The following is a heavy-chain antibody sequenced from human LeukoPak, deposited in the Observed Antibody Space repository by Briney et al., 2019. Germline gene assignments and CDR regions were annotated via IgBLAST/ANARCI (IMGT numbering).Heavy chain of an antibody. CDR2: IYSDNT. CDR3: ARRAGAYSHPYDY. J-gene: IGHJ4*02. CDR1: GLTVSSNS. V-gene: IGHV3-53*01. Sequence: GGSLRLSCTVSGLTVSSNSMSWVRQAPGKGLEWVSFIYSDNTHYSDSVKGRFTISRDNSKNTLYLQMNSLRAEDTAVYYCARRAGAYSHPYDYWGQGTLVTVSS. D-gene: IGHD4/OR15-4a*01.